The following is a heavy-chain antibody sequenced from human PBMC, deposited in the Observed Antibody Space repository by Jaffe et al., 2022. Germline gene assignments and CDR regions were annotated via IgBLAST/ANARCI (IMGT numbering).Heavy chain of an antibody. Sequence: QLQLQESGPGLVKPSETLSLTCTVSGGSISSSSYYWGWIRQPPGKGLEWIGSIYYSGSTYYNPSLKSRVTISVDTSKNQFSLKLSSVTAADTAVYYCARQVAPDFWSGYDTGCWFDPWGQGTLVTVSS. CDR2: IYYSGST. CDR3: ARQVAPDFWSGYDTGCWFDP. D-gene: IGHD3-3*01. CDR1: GGSISSSSYY. V-gene: IGHV4-39*01. J-gene: IGHJ5*02.